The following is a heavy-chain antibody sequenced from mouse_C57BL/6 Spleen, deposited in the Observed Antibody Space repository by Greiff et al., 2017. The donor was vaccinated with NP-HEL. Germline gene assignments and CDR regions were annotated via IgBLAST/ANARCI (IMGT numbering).Heavy chain of an antibody. V-gene: IGHV2-5*01. CDR3: AKKSGYYSSYWYFDV. J-gene: IGHJ1*03. Sequence: QVQLQQSGPGLVQPSQSLSITCTVSGFSLTSYGVHWVRQSPGKGLEWLGVIWRGGSTAYNAAFMSRLSSTKDNSKSQVFFKMNRLQADDTAIYYCAKKSGYYSSYWYFDVWGTGTTVTVSS. CDR2: IWRGGST. CDR1: GFSLTSYG. D-gene: IGHD2-3*01.